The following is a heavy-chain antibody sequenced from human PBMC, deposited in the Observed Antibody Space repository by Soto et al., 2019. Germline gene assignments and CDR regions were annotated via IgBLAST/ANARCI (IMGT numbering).Heavy chain of an antibody. Sequence: QVQLVQSGAEVKKPGASVKVSCKASGYTFTSYGISWVRQAPGQGLEWMGWISAYNGNTNYAQKLQGRVTMTTDTSTSTAYMELRSLRSDDTAVYYCARDHVTGTTAYYYDSRRSGDAFDIWGQGTMVTVSS. CDR1: GYTFTSYG. J-gene: IGHJ3*02. V-gene: IGHV1-18*01. D-gene: IGHD3-22*01. CDR2: ISAYNGNT. CDR3: ARDHVTGTTAYYYDSRRSGDAFDI.